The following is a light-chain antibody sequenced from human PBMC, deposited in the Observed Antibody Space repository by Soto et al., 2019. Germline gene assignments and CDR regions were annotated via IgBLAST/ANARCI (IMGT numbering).Light chain of an antibody. CDR1: QSVSSY. CDR3: QQRSNWLWT. V-gene: IGKV3-11*01. CDR2: DAS. J-gene: IGKJ1*01. Sequence: EIVLTQSPATLSLSPGARATLSCRASQSVSSYLAWYQQKPGQAPRLLIYDASNRTTGIPARFSGSGSATDFTLAISSLEPEDCAVYYCQQRSNWLWTFGQGTKVEIK.